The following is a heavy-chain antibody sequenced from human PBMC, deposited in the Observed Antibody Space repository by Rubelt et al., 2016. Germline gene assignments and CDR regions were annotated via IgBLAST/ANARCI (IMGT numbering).Heavy chain of an antibody. CDR1: GYTFTSYG. CDR2: ISDYNGNT. D-gene: IGHD5-24*01. CDR3: ARRDGYNWDDAFDI. V-gene: IGHV1-18*01. J-gene: IGHJ3*02. Sequence: QVQLVQSGAEVKKPGASVKVSCKASGYTFTSYGISWVRQAPGQGLEWMGWISDYNGNTNYAQKRQGRATMTTDTSTSTAYMELRSLRSDDTAVYYCARRDGYNWDDAFDIWGQGTMVTVSS.